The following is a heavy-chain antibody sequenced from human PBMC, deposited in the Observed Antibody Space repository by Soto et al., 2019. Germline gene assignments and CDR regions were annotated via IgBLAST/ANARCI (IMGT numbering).Heavy chain of an antibody. D-gene: IGHD2-15*01. J-gene: IGHJ6*02. V-gene: IGHV3-13*01. CDR2: IGTAGDT. Sequence: GGSLRLSCAASGFTFSSYDMHWVRQATGKGLEWVSAIGTAGDTYYPGSVKGRFTISRENAKNSLYLQMNSLRAEDTAVYYCARDAGGNWYYYYGMNVWGQGTTVTVSS. CDR1: GFTFSSYD. CDR3: ARDAGGNWYYYYGMNV.